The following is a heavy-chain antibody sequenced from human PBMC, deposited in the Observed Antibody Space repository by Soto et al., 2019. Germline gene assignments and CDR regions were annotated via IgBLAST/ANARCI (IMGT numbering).Heavy chain of an antibody. CDR3: ARVYVSTYYYDSSGYYFDY. D-gene: IGHD3-22*01. V-gene: IGHV4-31*03. CDR1: GGSISSGGYY. J-gene: IGHJ4*02. CDR2: IYYSGST. Sequence: QVQLQESGPGLVKPSQTLSLTCTVSGGSISSGGYYWSWIRQHPGKGLEWIGYIYYSGSTYYNPSLKSRVTISVDTSKNQFSLKLSSVTAADTAVYYCARVYVSTYYYDSSGYYFDYWGQGTLVTVSS.